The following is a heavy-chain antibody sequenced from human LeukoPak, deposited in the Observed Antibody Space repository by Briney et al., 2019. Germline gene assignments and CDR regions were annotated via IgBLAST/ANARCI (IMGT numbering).Heavy chain of an antibody. Sequence: GGSLKISRKGSGYRFTSYWIGLVRQMPGKGLEWMGIIYPGDSYTRYSPSFQGQVPISADKSISTAYLQWSSLKASDTAMYYCARHGTNTSHSGWSSFDYWGQGTLVTVSS. J-gene: IGHJ4*02. V-gene: IGHV5-51*01. D-gene: IGHD6-19*01. CDR3: ARHGTNTSHSGWSSFDY. CDR1: GYRFTSYW. CDR2: IYPGDSYT.